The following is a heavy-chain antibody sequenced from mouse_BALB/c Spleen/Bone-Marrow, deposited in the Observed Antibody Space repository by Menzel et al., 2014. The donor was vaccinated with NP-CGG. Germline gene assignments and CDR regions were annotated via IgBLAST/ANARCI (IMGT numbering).Heavy chain of an antibody. J-gene: IGHJ3*01. Sequence: EVQLVESGGDLVKPGGSLKLSCVASGFTFSTYGMSWVRQTPDKRLEWVATISSGVGSTYYPDSVKGRFTISRDNAKNTLYLQMSSLKSEDTAMYYCARQGATPRFAYWGQGTLVTVSA. CDR3: ARQGATPRFAY. V-gene: IGHV5-6*01. CDR1: GFTFSTYG. D-gene: IGHD3-1*01. CDR2: ISSGVGST.